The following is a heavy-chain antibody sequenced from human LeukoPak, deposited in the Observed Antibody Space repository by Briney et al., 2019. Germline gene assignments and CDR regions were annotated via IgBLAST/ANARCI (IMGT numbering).Heavy chain of an antibody. CDR1: GFTFSSYA. D-gene: IGHD3-10*01. V-gene: IGHV3-23*01. CDR3: ARAIYYTGAFDI. CDR2: ISGGGDTT. J-gene: IGHJ3*02. Sequence: GGSLRLSCAASGFTFSSYAMSWVRQAPGKGLDWVSVISGGGDTTYYADSVKGRFTISRDNSKNTLYLQMNSLRAEDTALYYCARAIYYTGAFDIWGQGTMVTVSS.